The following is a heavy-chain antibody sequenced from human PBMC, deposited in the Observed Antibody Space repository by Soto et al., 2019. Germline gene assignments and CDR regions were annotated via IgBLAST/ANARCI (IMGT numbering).Heavy chain of an antibody. CDR3: AKMTTVTKNYYYYGMDV. CDR2: IFIGGTT. J-gene: IGHJ6*02. V-gene: IGHV3-53*05. CDR1: GFTVSSSQ. Sequence: GGSLRLSCAASGFTVSSSQMTWVRQAPGKALEWVSVIFIGGTTQYAVSVKGRFTISRDNSKNTLYLQMNSLRAEDTAVYYCAKMTTVTKNYYYYGMDVWGQGTTVTVSS. D-gene: IGHD4-4*01.